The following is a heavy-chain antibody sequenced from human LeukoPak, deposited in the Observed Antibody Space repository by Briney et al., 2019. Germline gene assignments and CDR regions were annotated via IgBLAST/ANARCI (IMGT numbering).Heavy chain of an antibody. CDR1: GGSISSYY. CDR2: IYYSGST. V-gene: IGHV4-59*01. CDR3: AREGPDDAFDI. J-gene: IGHJ3*02. Sequence: PSETLSLTCTVSGGSISSYYWSWIRQPPGTGLEWIGYIYYSGSTDYNPSLKSRVTISVDTSKNQFSLKLSSVTAADTAVYYCAREGPDDAFDIWGQGTMVTVSS.